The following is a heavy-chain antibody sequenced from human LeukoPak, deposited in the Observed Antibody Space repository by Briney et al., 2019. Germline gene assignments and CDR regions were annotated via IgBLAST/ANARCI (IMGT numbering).Heavy chain of an antibody. CDR2: ISGNNAYT. Sequence: GGSLRLSCAASGFTFSSYAMSWVRQAPGKGLEWVSFISGNNAYTYYADSVKGRFTISRDNSKNTVSLQMNSLRAEDTAVYYCGRTLPWNYGFDYWGQGTLVTVSS. V-gene: IGHV3-23*01. CDR1: GFTFSSYA. J-gene: IGHJ4*02. CDR3: GRTLPWNYGFDY. D-gene: IGHD1-7*01.